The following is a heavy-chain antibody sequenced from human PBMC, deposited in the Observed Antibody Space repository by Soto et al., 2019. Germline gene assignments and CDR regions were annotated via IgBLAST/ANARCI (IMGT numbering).Heavy chain of an antibody. Sequence: LRLSCAASGFTYSTYTMHWVRQAPGKGLEWVAVISYDGNNKFYADSVKGRFTISRDNSKKTLYLQMNSLRAEDTAVYYCARAGGSGNYPIDYWGQGTLVTVSS. CDR2: ISYDGNNK. D-gene: IGHD3-10*01. CDR3: ARAGGSGNYPIDY. V-gene: IGHV3-30-3*01. J-gene: IGHJ4*02. CDR1: GFTYSTYT.